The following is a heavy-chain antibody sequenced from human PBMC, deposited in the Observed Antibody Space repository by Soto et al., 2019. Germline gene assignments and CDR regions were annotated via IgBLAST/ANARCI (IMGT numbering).Heavy chain of an antibody. J-gene: IGHJ4*02. CDR1: GGSIISNN. CDR2: ISGSGGST. V-gene: IGHV3-23*01. D-gene: IGHD6-19*01. CDR3: AKDGGVAVAAFY. Sequence: PSETLSLTCAVSGGSIISNNLWSWVRQPPGRGLEWVSAISGSGGSTYYADSVKGRFTISRDNSKNTLYLQMNSLKAEDTAVYYCAKDGGVAVAAFYWGQGTMVTVSS.